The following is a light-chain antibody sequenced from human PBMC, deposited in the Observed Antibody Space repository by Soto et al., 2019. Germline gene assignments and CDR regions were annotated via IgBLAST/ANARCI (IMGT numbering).Light chain of an antibody. Sequence: EIVMTQSPATLSVSPGERATLSCRASQSVRSNLAWYQHKPGQAPSLLIYAASTRATGIPARFSGSGSGTEFTLTISSLQSEDFAVYYCQQYKSWPPITFGQGTRLEIK. CDR1: QSVRSN. J-gene: IGKJ5*01. CDR3: QQYKSWPPIT. V-gene: IGKV3-15*01. CDR2: AAS.